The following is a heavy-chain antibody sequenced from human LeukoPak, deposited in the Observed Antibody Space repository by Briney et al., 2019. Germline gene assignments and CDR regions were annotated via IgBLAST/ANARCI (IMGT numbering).Heavy chain of an antibody. CDR2: IYYSGST. J-gene: IGHJ4*02. Sequence: SETLSLTCTVSGGSISGYYWSWIRQPPGKGLEWIGYIYYSGSTNYNPSLKSRVTISVDTSKNQFSLKLSSVTAADTAVYYCARAYGSGSYGFYSYWGQGTLVTVSS. CDR1: GGSISGYY. V-gene: IGHV4-59*01. D-gene: IGHD3-10*01. CDR3: ARAYGSGSYGFYSY.